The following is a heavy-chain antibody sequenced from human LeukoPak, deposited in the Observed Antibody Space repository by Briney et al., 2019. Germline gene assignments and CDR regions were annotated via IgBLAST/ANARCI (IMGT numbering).Heavy chain of an antibody. D-gene: IGHD1-26*01. CDR3: ARDLISRWELPNDAFDI. Sequence: ASVKVSCKASGYTFTSYCISWVRQAPGQGLEWMGWISAYNGNTNYAQKLQGRVTMTTDTSTSTAYMELRSLRSDDTAVYYCARDLISRWELPNDAFDIWGQGTMVTVSS. V-gene: IGHV1-18*01. CDR2: ISAYNGNT. CDR1: GYTFTSYC. J-gene: IGHJ3*02.